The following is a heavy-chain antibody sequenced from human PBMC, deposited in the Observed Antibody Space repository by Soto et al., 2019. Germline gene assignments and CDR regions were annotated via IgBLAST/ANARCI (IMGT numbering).Heavy chain of an antibody. V-gene: IGHV3-23*01. Sequence: PGGSLRLSCAASGFSFSSYWMHWVRQVPGKGLVWVSTTGATGRTTYYADSVKGRFTVSRDNSKNTLDLQMSSLRAEDTAVYYCATVHNTSRSFDYWGQGTLVTVSS. CDR3: ATVHNTSRSFDY. D-gene: IGHD1-20*01. J-gene: IGHJ4*02. CDR1: GFSFSSYW. CDR2: TGATGRTT.